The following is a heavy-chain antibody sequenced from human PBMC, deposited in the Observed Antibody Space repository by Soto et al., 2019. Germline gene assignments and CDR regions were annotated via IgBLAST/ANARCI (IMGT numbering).Heavy chain of an antibody. D-gene: IGHD6-13*01. CDR2: IYHSGTT. J-gene: IGHJ6*02. CDR3: AREPHVWYPFGMDV. CDR1: CGSISSGGNY. Sequence: PSETLSLTCAVSCGSISSGGNYWSWIRQPPGKGLEWIGYIYHSGTTHGTPPLKSRVTISVDRPTNQFDLKMSSVAAADTAVYYCAREPHVWYPFGMDVWGQGSTVTLSS. V-gene: IGHV4-30-2*01.